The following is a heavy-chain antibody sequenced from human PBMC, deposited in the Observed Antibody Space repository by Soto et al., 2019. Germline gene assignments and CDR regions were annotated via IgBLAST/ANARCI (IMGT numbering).Heavy chain of an antibody. D-gene: IGHD5-12*01. CDR3: ARESGGATATLDYYYFYMDV. CDR1: GDRFTDYY. J-gene: IGHJ6*03. Sequence: QVQLVQSGAEVKEPGASVTVSCRASGDRFTDYYMHWVRQAPGQGLEWMGWINPNSGVTKYAQKFQGWVTMTRDTAIRTVYMRLSRLGFADTAIYYCARESGGATATLDYYYFYMDVWGTGTTVTVSS. CDR2: INPNSGVT. V-gene: IGHV1-2*04.